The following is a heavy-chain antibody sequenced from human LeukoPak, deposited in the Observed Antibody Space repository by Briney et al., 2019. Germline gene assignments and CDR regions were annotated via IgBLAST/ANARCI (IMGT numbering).Heavy chain of an antibody. Sequence: GESLKISCKGSGYSFTSYWIGWVRQMPGKGLEWMGIIYPGDSDTRYSPSFQGQVTISADKSISTAYLQWSSLKASDTAMYYCARHELVVAGTGLTDYWGQGTLVTVSS. CDR1: GYSFTSYW. CDR2: IYPGDSDT. D-gene: IGHD6-19*01. V-gene: IGHV5-51*01. CDR3: ARHELVVAGTGLTDY. J-gene: IGHJ4*02.